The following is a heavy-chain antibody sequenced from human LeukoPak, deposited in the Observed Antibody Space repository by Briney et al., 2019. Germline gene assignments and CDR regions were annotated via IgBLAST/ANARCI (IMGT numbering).Heavy chain of an antibody. Sequence: SETLSLTCTVSGSSISAYYWSWIRQPPGKGLEWIGYIYYSGSTNYNPSLKSRVTISVDTSKNQFSLKLSSVTAADTAVYYCAREGMYSKGSIDYWGQGTLVTVSS. CDR2: IYYSGST. CDR3: AREGMYSKGSIDY. CDR1: GSSISAYY. J-gene: IGHJ4*02. D-gene: IGHD4-11*01. V-gene: IGHV4-59*01.